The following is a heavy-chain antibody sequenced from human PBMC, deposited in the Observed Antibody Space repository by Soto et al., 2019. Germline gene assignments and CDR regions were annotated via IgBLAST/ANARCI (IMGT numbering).Heavy chain of an antibody. CDR2: ISGSGGST. CDR3: AKVREQWLADYFDY. J-gene: IGHJ4*02. D-gene: IGHD6-19*01. Sequence: EVQLLESGGGLVQPGGSLRHSWAASGFTFSSYAMSWVRQAPGKGLEWVSAISGSGGSTYYADSVKGRFTISRDNSKNTLYLLMNILRAEDTAVYYCAKVREQWLADYFDYWGQGTLVTVSS. V-gene: IGHV3-23*01. CDR1: GFTFSSYA.